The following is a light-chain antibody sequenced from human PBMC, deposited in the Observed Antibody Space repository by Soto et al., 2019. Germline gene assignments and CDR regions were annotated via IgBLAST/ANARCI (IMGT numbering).Light chain of an antibody. CDR3: VSFTSSTTYV. CDR2: DVT. V-gene: IGLV2-14*01. J-gene: IGLJ1*01. Sequence: SALTQPASVSDSPGQSITISCTGTSSDVGGSNHVSWYQQHPGKAPKLMIYDVTNRPSGVSHRFSGSKSGSTASLIISGLQAEDEADYYCVSFTSSTTYVFGTGTKLTVL. CDR1: SSDVGGSNH.